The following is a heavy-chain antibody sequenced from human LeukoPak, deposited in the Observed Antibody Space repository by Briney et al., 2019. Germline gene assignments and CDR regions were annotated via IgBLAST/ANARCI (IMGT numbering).Heavy chain of an antibody. J-gene: IGHJ4*02. V-gene: IGHV3-48*04. CDR2: ISSSGSTI. CDR1: GFTFSSYG. Sequence: GGSLRLSCAASGFTFSSYGMSWVRQAPGKGLEWVSYISSSGSTIYYADSVKGRFTISRDNAKNSLYLQMNSLRAEDTAVYYCARVSLRGYNEAGAIDYWGQGTLVTVSS. CDR3: ARVSLRGYNEAGAIDY. D-gene: IGHD5-24*01.